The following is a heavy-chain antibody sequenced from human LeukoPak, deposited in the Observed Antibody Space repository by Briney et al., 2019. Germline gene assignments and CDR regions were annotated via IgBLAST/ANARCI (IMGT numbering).Heavy chain of an antibody. D-gene: IGHD3-16*02. CDR3: ATGITYYDYVWGSYPYY. CDR1: EFSVGSNY. J-gene: IGHJ4*02. V-gene: IGHV3-48*04. Sequence: GSLRLSCAASEFSVGSNYMTWVRQAPGKGLEWVSYISSSGSTIYYADSVKGRFTISRDNAKNSLYLQMNSLRAEDTAVYYCATGITYYDYVWGSYPYYWGQGTLVTVSS. CDR2: ISSSGSTI.